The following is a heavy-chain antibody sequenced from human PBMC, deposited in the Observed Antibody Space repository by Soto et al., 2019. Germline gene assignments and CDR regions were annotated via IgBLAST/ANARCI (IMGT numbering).Heavy chain of an antibody. J-gene: IGHJ5*02. V-gene: IGHV4-30-2*01. Sequence: SLRSAVSHGSGNRSPYSCGWIRQTPGKGLEWLAYIYRTGHTIYNPSLNSRATISLDEPNNQFSLHLTSVTAADTVVYYCARSIVTPSAIFDHWGQGPVV. CDR3: ARSIVTPSAIFDH. CDR2: IYRTGHT. CDR1: HGSGNRSPYS. D-gene: IGHD2-2*01.